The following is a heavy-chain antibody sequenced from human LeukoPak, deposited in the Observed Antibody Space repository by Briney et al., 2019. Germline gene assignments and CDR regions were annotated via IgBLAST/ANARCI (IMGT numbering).Heavy chain of an antibody. V-gene: IGHV4-39*01. J-gene: IGHJ4*02. CDR2: IYYSGST. Sequence: PSETLSLTCTVSGGSISSSSYYWGWIRQPPGKGLEWIGSIYYSGSTYYNPSLKSRVTISVDTSKNQFSLKLSSVTAADTAVYYCARQMTTVTKFDYWGQGTLVTVPS. CDR1: GGSISSSSYY. D-gene: IGHD4-11*01. CDR3: ARQMTTVTKFDY.